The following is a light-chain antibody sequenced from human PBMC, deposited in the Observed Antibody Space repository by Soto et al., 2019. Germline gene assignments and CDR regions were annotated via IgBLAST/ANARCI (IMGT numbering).Light chain of an antibody. V-gene: IGKV3-15*01. CDR1: QSVSSN. Sequence: EIVMTQSPGTLSLSPGERATLSCRASQSVSSNLAWYQQKPGQAPRLLIYGASTRATGIPARFSGSGSGTEFTLTISSLQSEDFAVYYCQQYNNWPQTLGQGTKVDI. CDR3: QQYNNWPQT. CDR2: GAS. J-gene: IGKJ1*01.